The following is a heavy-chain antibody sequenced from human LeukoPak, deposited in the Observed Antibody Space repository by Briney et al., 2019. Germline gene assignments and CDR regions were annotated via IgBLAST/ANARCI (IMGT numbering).Heavy chain of an antibody. D-gene: IGHD3-22*01. CDR2: VYYSGST. V-gene: IGHV4-59*01. CDR3: ARVPYDSSGYYDY. Sequence: SETLSLTCTVSGASISSYYWSWIRQPPGKGLEWIGYVYYSGSTNCNPSLKSRATISLDTSKNLFSLKLSSVTAADTAVYYCARVPYDSSGYYDYWGQGTLVTVSS. J-gene: IGHJ4*02. CDR1: GASISSYY.